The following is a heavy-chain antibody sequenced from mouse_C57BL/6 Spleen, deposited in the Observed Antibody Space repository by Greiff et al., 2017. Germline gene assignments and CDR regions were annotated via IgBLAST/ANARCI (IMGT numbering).Heavy chain of an antibody. Sequence: VQLKQSGPELVKPGASVKISCKASGYTFTDYYMNWVKQSHGKSLEWIGDINPNNGGTSYNQKFKGKATLTVDKSSSTAYMELRSLTSEDSAVYYCATPYYSNWYFDVWGTGTTVTVSS. J-gene: IGHJ1*03. D-gene: IGHD2-5*01. CDR2: INPNNGGT. V-gene: IGHV1-26*01. CDR1: GYTFTDYY. CDR3: ATPYYSNWYFDV.